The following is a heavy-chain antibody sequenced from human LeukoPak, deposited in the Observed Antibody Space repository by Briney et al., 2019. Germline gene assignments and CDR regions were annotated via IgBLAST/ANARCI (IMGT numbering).Heavy chain of an antibody. V-gene: IGHV1-46*01. Sequence: ASVKVSCKASGYTFTSYYMHWVRQAPGQGLEWMGIINPSGGSTSYAQKFQGRVTMIRDMSTSTDYMELSSLRSEDTAVYYCARDPAWYYESSGVDYWGQGTLVTVSS. J-gene: IGHJ4*02. CDR3: ARDPAWYYESSGVDY. D-gene: IGHD3-22*01. CDR2: INPSGGST. CDR1: GYTFTSYY.